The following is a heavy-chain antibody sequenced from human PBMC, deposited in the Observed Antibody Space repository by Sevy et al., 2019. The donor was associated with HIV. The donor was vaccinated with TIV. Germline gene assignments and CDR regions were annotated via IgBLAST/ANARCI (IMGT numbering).Heavy chain of an antibody. D-gene: IGHD3-3*01. J-gene: IGHJ3*02. CDR2: IVPKFGTA. Sequence: ASVKVSCKASGDTFNTYAIVWVREAPGQGLEWMGGIVPKFGTANYAQKFQGKVTMTADESTSTAYMELRSLRSEDTAVYYCARRGITIFGVLTFDIWGQGTTVTVSS. CDR3: ARRGITIFGVLTFDI. CDR1: GDTFNTYA. V-gene: IGHV1-69*13.